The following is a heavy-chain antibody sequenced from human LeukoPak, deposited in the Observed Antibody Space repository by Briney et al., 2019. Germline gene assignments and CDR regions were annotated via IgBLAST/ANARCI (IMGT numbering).Heavy chain of an antibody. CDR2: ISSDGTTE. CDR1: GFTFASYA. CDR3: ARGRDSGSFIIDY. J-gene: IGHJ4*02. V-gene: IGHV3-30-3*01. D-gene: IGHD3-10*01. Sequence: GWSLRLSCAGSGFTFASYAVHWVRQAPGKRLEWVAFISSDGTTEHYRGSVKGRFTLSRDNSKNTVSFQMSSLGTEDTAVYSCARGRDSGSFIIDYWGQGTLVTVSS.